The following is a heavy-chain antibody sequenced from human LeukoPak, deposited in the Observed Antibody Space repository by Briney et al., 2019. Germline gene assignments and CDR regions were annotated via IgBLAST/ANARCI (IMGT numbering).Heavy chain of an antibody. CDR3: ARAVRLGKLNWFDP. Sequence: SETLSLTCTVSGGSISSSSYYWGWIRQPPGEGLEWIGSIYYSGSTYYNPSLKSRVTIPVDTSKNQFSLKLSSVTAADTAVYYCARAVRLGKLNWFDPWGQGTLVTVSS. V-gene: IGHV4-39*01. CDR2: IYYSGST. J-gene: IGHJ5*02. D-gene: IGHD4-11*01. CDR1: GGSISSSSYY.